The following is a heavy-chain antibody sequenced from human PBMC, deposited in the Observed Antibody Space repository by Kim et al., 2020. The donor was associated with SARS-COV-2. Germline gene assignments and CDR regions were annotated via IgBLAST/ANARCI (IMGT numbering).Heavy chain of an antibody. V-gene: IGHV3-11*01. J-gene: IGHJ6*02. CDR2: K. Sequence: KNYADSVKGRFTLARDNAKNSLYLQMNSLRAEDTAVYFCARFFYSYGMDVWGPGTTVTVSS. CDR3: ARFFYSYGMDV.